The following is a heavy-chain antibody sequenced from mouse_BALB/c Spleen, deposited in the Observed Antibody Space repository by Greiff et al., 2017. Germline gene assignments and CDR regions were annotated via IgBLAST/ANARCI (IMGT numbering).Heavy chain of an antibody. V-gene: IGHV5-4*02. Sequence: EVKLVESGGGLVKPGGSLKLSCAASGFTFSDYYMYWVRQTPEKRLEWVATISDGGSYTYYPDSVKGRFTISRDNAKNNRYLQMSSLKSEDTAMYYCARGIIGYPFAYWGQGTLVTVSA. D-gene: IGHD2-14*01. J-gene: IGHJ3*01. CDR2: ISDGGSYT. CDR3: ARGIIGYPFAY. CDR1: GFTFSDYY.